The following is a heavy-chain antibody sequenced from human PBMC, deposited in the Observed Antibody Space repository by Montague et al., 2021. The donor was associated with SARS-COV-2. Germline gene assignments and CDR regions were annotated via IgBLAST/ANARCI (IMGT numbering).Heavy chain of an antibody. CDR3: ARQGDKLYLEYCFDP. Sequence: SETLSLTCTVSGGSISSSSYYWGWIRQPPGKGLEWIGSIYYSGSTYYNPSLKSRVTISVDTSKNQFSLKLSSVTAADTAVYYCARQGDKLYLEYCFDPWGQGTLVTVSS. CDR2: IYYSGST. J-gene: IGHJ5*02. D-gene: IGHD3-3*01. V-gene: IGHV4-39*01. CDR1: GGSISSSSYY.